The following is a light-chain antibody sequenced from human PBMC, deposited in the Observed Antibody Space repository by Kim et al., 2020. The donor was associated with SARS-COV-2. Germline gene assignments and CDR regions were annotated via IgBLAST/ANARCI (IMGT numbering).Light chain of an antibody. CDR2: LNSDGSH. CDR3: QTWGTGIVV. V-gene: IGLV4-69*01. CDR1: SGHSSYA. Sequence: ASVKLTCTLSSGHSSYAIAWHQQQPEKGPRFLMKLNSDGSHTKGDGIPYRFSGSSSGTERYLTISSLQSEDEADYYCQTWGTGIVVFGGGTKLTVL. J-gene: IGLJ2*01.